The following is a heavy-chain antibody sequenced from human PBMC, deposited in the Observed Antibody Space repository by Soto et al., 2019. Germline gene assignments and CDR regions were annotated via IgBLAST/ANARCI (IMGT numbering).Heavy chain of an antibody. CDR3: AREIEYSSSSSHTNHWFDA. D-gene: IGHD6-6*01. Sequence: SETLSLTCTVSGGSISSGDSYWSWIRQPPGKGLEWIGYIYYSGSTYYNPSLKSRVTISVDTSKNQFSLKLSSVTAADTAVYYCAREIEYSSSSSHTNHWFDAGVQGTLVTVAS. J-gene: IGHJ5*02. CDR1: GGSISSGDSY. V-gene: IGHV4-30-4*01. CDR2: IYYSGST.